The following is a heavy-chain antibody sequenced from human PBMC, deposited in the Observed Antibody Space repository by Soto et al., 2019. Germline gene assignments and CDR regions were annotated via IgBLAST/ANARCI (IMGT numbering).Heavy chain of an antibody. CDR2: IYYSGGT. CDR1: GGSISSYY. CDR3: ARFHRSGSNWFDP. D-gene: IGHD3-3*01. V-gene: IGHV4-59*01. J-gene: IGHJ5*02. Sequence: SETLSLTCTVSGGSISSYYWSWIRQPPGKGLEWIGYIYYSGGTNYKPSLKSRVTISVDTSKNQFSLKLSSVTAADTAVYYCARFHRSGSNWFDPWGQGTLVTVSS.